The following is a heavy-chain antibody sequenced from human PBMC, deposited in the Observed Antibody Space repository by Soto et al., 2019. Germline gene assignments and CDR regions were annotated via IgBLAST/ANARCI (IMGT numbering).Heavy chain of an antibody. V-gene: IGHV1-58*02. Sequence: SVKVSCKASGFTFTSSAMQWVRQARGRRLEWIGWIVVGSGNTNYAQKFQERVTITRDMSTSTAYMELSSLRSEDTAVYYCAANGRYCTNGVCGPTHYYYYYYMDVWGKGTTVTVSS. CDR2: IVVGSGNT. D-gene: IGHD2-8*01. CDR1: GFTFTSSA. CDR3: AANGRYCTNGVCGPTHYYYYYYMDV. J-gene: IGHJ6*03.